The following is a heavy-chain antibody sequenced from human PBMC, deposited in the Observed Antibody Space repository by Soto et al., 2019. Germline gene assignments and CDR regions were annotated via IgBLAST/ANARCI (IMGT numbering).Heavy chain of an antibody. D-gene: IGHD6-25*01. Sequence: QVPLVQSGAEVKKPGSSVKVSCQASGGTFNNFAFTWVRQAPGQGLEWLGGIMPVFHTTNIAQTFQDRITVTADDFTTTVYMEMTSLRYDDTAVYYCATATISPVSATLYHYGMDVW. CDR1: GGTFNNFA. V-gene: IGHV1-69*01. CDR3: ATATISPVSATLYHYGMDV. J-gene: IGHJ6*01. CDR2: IMPVFHTT.